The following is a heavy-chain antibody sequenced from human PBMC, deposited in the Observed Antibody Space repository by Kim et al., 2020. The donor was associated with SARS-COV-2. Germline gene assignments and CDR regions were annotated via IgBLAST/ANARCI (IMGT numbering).Heavy chain of an antibody. J-gene: IGHJ4*02. D-gene: IGHD3-22*01. CDR3: ARRSYYYDSSGPTRAPFDY. CDR2: INHSGST. CDR1: GGSFSGYY. V-gene: IGHV4-34*01. Sequence: SETLSFTCAVYGGSFSGYYWSWIRQPPGKGLEWIGEINHSGSTNYNPSLKSRVTISVDTSKNQFSLKLSSVTAADTAVYYCARRSYYYDSSGPTRAPFDYWGQGTLVTVSS.